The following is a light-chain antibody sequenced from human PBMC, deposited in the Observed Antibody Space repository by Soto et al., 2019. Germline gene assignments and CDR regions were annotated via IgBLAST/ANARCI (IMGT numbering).Light chain of an antibody. CDR1: QTISSW. CDR3: QQYNSYPYA. Sequence: DIQMTQSPSTLSASVGDRVTITCRASQTISSWLAWYQQKPGKAPELLIYDASTLHSEVPSRFSGSESGTEFTLTINSLQPDDFATYYCQQYNSYPYAFGQGTKLEIK. CDR2: DAS. V-gene: IGKV1-5*01. J-gene: IGKJ2*01.